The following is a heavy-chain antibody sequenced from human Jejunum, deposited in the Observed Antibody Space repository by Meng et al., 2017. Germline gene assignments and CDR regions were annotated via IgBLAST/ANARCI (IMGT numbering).Heavy chain of an antibody. Sequence: TMSLTYTFAGGSISSYYGSWIRPPPGKGVEWIGYVYYSGNTNYTPTLKSRVTITVDMSTNQFFLKLNSVTTADTAVYCCARSHPSISGRPIDAWGQGTMVTVSS. D-gene: IGHD6-6*01. J-gene: IGHJ5*02. CDR1: GGSISSYY. CDR3: ARSHPSISGRPIDA. CDR2: VYYSGNT. V-gene: IGHV4-59*01.